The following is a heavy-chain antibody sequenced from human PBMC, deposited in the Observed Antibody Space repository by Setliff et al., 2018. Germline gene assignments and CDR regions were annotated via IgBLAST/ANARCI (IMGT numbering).Heavy chain of an antibody. J-gene: IGHJ5*02. D-gene: IGHD3-10*01. CDR1: GFTFSSYS. V-gene: IGHV3-21*04. CDR2: ISSSSSYI. Sequence: GGSLRLSCAASGFTFSSYSMNWVRQAPGKGLEWVSSISSSSSYIYYADSVKGRFTISRDNSKNTLYLQMNSLRAEDTAVYYCAKNGFGVVALGVNNWFDPWGQGALVTVSS. CDR3: AKNGFGVVALGVNNWFDP.